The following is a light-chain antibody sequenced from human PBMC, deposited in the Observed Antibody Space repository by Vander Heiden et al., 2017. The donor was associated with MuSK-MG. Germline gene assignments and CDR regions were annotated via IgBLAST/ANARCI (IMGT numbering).Light chain of an antibody. CDR3: LQDDSTPIT. CDR1: QGISNS. CDR2: AAS. Sequence: DIQMTQFPSSLSASVGDRVTITCRASQGISNSLAWYQQKPGKAPKLLLYAASRLESGVPSRFSGSGSGTDYTLTISSLQPEDFATYYCLQDDSTPITFGQGTPVEIK. J-gene: IGKJ5*01. V-gene: IGKV1-NL1*01.